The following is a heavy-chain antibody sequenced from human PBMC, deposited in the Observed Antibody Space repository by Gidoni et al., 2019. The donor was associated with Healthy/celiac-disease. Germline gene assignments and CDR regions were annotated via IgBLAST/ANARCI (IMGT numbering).Heavy chain of an antibody. D-gene: IGHD3-3*01. CDR3: AREGTYYDFWSGYYTGTFDI. CDR2: IKQDGSEK. Sequence: AASGFTFSSYWMSWVRQAPGKGLEWVANIKQDGSEKYYVDSVKGRFTISRDNAKNSLYLQMNSLRAEDTAVYYCAREGTYYDFWSGYYTGTFDIWGQGTMVTVSS. V-gene: IGHV3-7*01. J-gene: IGHJ3*02. CDR1: GFTFSSYW.